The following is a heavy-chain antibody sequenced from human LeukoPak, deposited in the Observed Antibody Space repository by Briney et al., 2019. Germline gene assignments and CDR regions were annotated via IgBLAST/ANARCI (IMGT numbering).Heavy chain of an antibody. CDR1: GGSISSGGYY. J-gene: IGHJ3*02. CDR3: ARGGHSNYSAFDI. D-gene: IGHD4-11*01. V-gene: IGHV4-30-2*01. Sequence: SQTLSLTCTVSGGSISSGGYYWSWIRQPPGKGLEWIGEINHSGSTNYNPSLKSRVTISVDTSKNQFSLKLSSVTAADTAVYYCARGGHSNYSAFDIWGQGTMVTVSS. CDR2: INHSGST.